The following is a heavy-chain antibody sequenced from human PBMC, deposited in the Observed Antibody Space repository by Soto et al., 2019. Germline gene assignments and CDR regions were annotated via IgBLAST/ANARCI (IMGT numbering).Heavy chain of an antibody. D-gene: IGHD2-8*01. CDR2: IYYSGST. CDR3: ARAHCTNGVCYSVNWFDP. CDR1: GGSISSYY. V-gene: IGHV4-59*01. Sequence: SETLSLTCTVSGGSISSYYWSWIRQPPGKGLEWIGYIYYSGSTNYNPSLKSRVTISVDTSKNQFSLKLSSVTAADTAAYYCARAHCTNGVCYSVNWFDPWGQGTLVTVSS. J-gene: IGHJ5*02.